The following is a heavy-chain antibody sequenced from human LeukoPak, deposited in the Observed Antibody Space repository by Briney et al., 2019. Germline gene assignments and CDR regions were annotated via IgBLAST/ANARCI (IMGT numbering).Heavy chain of an antibody. Sequence: PSETLSLTCAVYGGSFSGYYWSWIRQPPGKGLEWIGEINHSGSTNYNPSLKSRVTISVDTSKNQFSLKLSSVAAADTAVYYCARQKWERFLDLWGQGTLVTVSS. V-gene: IGHV4-34*01. J-gene: IGHJ5*02. CDR1: GGSFSGYY. CDR3: ARQKWERFLDL. D-gene: IGHD3-3*01. CDR2: INHSGST.